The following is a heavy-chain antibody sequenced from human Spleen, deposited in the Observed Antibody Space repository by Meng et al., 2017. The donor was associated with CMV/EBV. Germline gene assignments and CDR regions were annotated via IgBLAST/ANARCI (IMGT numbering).Heavy chain of an antibody. CDR3: ARCVSVPDSTDWFDP. CDR2: ITHSGST. Sequence: YGVSLSGYYWTWIRQPPGKGLECIGEITHSGSTNYNPSPKSRVTISVDTSKNQFSLRLSSVTAADTAVYSCARCVSVPDSTDWFDPWGQGALVTVSS. J-gene: IGHJ5*02. D-gene: IGHD2-2*01. CDR1: GVSLSGYY. V-gene: IGHV4-34*01.